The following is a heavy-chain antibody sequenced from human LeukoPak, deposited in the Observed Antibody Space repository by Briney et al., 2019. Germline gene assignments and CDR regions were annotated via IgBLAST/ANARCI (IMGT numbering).Heavy chain of an antibody. CDR2: ISSDSGTI. V-gene: IGHV3-48*01. CDR1: GFVFISYA. CDR3: ARDKKGIDY. J-gene: IGHJ4*02. Sequence: LGGSLSLSCAASGFVFISYAMNWVRQAPGKGLEWISYISSDSGTIYYADSMKGRFTISRDNARNSLYLQMNSLRAEDTAVYYCARDKKGIDYWGQGTLVTVSS. D-gene: IGHD3-10*01.